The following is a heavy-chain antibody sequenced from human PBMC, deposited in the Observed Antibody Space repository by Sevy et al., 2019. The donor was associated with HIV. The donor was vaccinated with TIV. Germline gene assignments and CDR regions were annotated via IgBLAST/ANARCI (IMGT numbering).Heavy chain of an antibody. Sequence: ASVKVYCKASGGTFSSYAIRWVRQAPGQGLEWMGGIIPIFGTANYAQKFQGRVTITADESTSTAYMELSSLRSEGTAVYYCARDQGSGYDLGYWGQGTLVTVSS. J-gene: IGHJ4*02. CDR3: ARDQGSGYDLGY. CDR1: GGTFSSYA. D-gene: IGHD5-12*01. V-gene: IGHV1-69*13. CDR2: IIPIFGTA.